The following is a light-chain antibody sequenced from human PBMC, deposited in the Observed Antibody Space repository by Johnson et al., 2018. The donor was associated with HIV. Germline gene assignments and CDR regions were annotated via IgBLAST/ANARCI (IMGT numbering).Light chain of an antibody. CDR2: KDS. J-gene: IGLJ1*01. CDR3: LSADSSGTYV. V-gene: IGLV3-16*01. CDR1: ALPKKY. Sequence: VLTQPPSVSVSLGQMARITCSGAALPKKYAYWYQQKPGQFPVLVIYKDSERPSGIPERFSGSSPGTIVPLTISGVPAEDEAEYYCLSADSSGTYVFGTGTKVTVL.